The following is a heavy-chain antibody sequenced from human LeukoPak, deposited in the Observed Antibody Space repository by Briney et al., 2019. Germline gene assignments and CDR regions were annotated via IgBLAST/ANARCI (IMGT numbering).Heavy chain of an antibody. CDR1: GFTFSSYA. V-gene: IGHV3-23*01. CDR3: AKSPTVDAAFDI. Sequence: GGSLRLSCAASGFTFSSYAMNWVRQAPGKGLERVSGIGYTGDSTFYADSVKGRFTVSRDSSKNTLFLHMNSLRAEDTALYYCAKSPTVDAAFDIWGQGTMVTVSS. J-gene: IGHJ3*02. CDR2: IGYTGDST. D-gene: IGHD4-23*01.